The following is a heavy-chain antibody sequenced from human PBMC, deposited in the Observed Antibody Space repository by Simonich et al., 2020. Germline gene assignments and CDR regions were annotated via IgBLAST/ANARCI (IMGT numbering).Heavy chain of an antibody. CDR3: ARFRGRYFDWLFDY. J-gene: IGHJ4*02. V-gene: IGHV3-7*01. D-gene: IGHD3-9*01. Sequence: EVQLVESGGGLVQPGGSLRLSCAASGFTFSSYWMSWVRQAPGKGLEWVANIKQDRSEKYYVDSVKGRFTISRDNAKNSLYLQMNSLRAEDTAVYYCARFRGRYFDWLFDYWGQGTLVTVSS. CDR2: IKQDRSEK. CDR1: GFTFSSYW.